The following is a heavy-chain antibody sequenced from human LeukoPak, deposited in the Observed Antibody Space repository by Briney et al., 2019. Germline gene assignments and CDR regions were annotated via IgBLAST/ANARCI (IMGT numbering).Heavy chain of an antibody. Sequence: PSETLSLTCSGSGGSISSSSYYWGWIRQPPGKGLEWIGSIYYSGSTYYNPSLKSRVTISVGTYKDHFSLKLSSVTAADTALYHCARQERSSFAFDYWGQGILVTVSS. J-gene: IGHJ4*02. CDR2: IYYSGST. CDR1: GGSISSSSYY. CDR3: ARQERSSFAFDY. D-gene: IGHD1-1*01. V-gene: IGHV4-39*01.